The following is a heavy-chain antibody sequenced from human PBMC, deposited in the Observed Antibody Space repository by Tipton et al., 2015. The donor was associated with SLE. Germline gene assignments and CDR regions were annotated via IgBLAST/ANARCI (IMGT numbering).Heavy chain of an antibody. CDR3: ARESWFSFDP. CDR2: VNQDGAMT. Sequence: SLRLSCEASGFIFNQYYITRVRQAPGMGLEWVASVNQDGAMTFYVDSLRDRFTISRDNARNSVYLQMDSLRAEDTALYYCARESWFSFDPWGQGTLVTVSS. D-gene: IGHD3-10*01. CDR1: GFIFNQYY. V-gene: IGHV3-7*01. J-gene: IGHJ5*02.